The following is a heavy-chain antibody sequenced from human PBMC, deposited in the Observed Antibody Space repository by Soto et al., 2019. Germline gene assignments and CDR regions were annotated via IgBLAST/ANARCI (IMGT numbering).Heavy chain of an antibody. Sequence: GESLKISCKGSGYSFTSYWIGWVRQMPGKGLEWMGIIYPGDSDTRYSPSFQGQVTISADKSISTAYLQMNSLKTEDTAVYYCTRAPAWFAWYYFDYWGQGTLVTVSS. D-gene: IGHD3-10*01. V-gene: IGHV5-51*01. J-gene: IGHJ4*02. CDR1: GYSFTSYW. CDR3: TRAPAWFAWYYFDY. CDR2: IYPGDSDT.